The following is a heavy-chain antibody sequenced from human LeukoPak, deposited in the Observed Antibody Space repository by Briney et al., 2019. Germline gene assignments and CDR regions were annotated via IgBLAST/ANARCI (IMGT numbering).Heavy chain of an antibody. Sequence: PGGSLRLSCAVSGVSFSGYAMHWVRQAPGKGLEWVGRIKSKTDGGTTDYAAPVKGRFTISRDDSKNTLYLQMNSLKTEDTAVYYCTTSFGPYYDFWSGGDAFDIWGQGTMVTVSS. CDR2: IKSKTDGGTT. J-gene: IGHJ3*02. CDR3: TTSFGPYYDFWSGGDAFDI. CDR1: GVSFSGYA. V-gene: IGHV3-15*01. D-gene: IGHD3-3*01.